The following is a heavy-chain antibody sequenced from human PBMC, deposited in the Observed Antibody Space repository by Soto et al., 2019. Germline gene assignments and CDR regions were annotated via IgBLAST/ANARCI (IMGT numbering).Heavy chain of an antibody. D-gene: IGHD5-12*01. CDR2: ITSSGSST. CDR1: GFIFSDYA. CDR3: AKGVEGYVVSSFDS. J-gene: IGHJ4*02. V-gene: IGHV3-23*01. Sequence: PGGFLRLSCAASGFIFSDYAMTWVRQTPGKGLEWVSAITSSGSSTYFADSLKGRITISRDNSKNTLSLQMDSLRVEDTAIYYCAKGVEGYVVSSFDSWGQGALVTVSS.